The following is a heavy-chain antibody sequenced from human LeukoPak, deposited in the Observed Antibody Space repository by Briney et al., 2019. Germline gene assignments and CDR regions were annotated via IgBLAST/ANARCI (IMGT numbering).Heavy chain of an antibody. CDR1: GGTFSSYA. J-gene: IGHJ4*02. CDR3: AREIDSSGYYYRFDY. CDR2: IIPIFGTA. D-gene: IGHD3-22*01. V-gene: IGHV1-69*13. Sequence: SVKVSCKASGGTFSSYAISWVRQAPGHGLEWMGGIIPIFGTANYAQKFQGRVTITADESTSTAYMELSSLRSEDTAVYYCAREIDSSGYYYRFDYWGQGTLVTVSS.